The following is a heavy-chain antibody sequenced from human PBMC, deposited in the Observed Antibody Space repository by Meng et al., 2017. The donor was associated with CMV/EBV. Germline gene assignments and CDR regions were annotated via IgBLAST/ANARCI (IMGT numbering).Heavy chain of an antibody. CDR1: GFTFDIYG. V-gene: IGHV3-30*02. CDR2: IRYDGSST. CDR3: AKDLWVRQLNTSPCFGY. D-gene: IGHD2-2*01. J-gene: IGHJ4*02. Sequence: GESLKIFCAASGFTFDIYGLQWARQAPGKGLEWVSVIRYDGSSTYSSDSVKGRFTIPRDNSKNTMYLQMNSLTTEDTAIYYCAKDLWVRQLNTSPCFGYWGQGTLVTVSS.